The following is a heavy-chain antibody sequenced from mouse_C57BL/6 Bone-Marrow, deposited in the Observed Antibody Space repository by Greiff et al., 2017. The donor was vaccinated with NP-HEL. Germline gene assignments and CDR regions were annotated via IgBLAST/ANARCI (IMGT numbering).Heavy chain of an antibody. J-gene: IGHJ3*01. D-gene: IGHD1-1*01. CDR2: INPSSGYT. CDR3: ARDHGSSYPFAY. CDR1: GYTFTSYW. Sequence: QVQLQQSGAELAKPGASVKLSCKASGYTFTSYWMHWVKQRPGKGLEWVGYINPSSGYTKYKQKVKDKATLTADKSSITTYMQLSSLTYEDSAVDYCARDHGSSYPFAYRGQATLVTVSA. V-gene: IGHV1-7*01.